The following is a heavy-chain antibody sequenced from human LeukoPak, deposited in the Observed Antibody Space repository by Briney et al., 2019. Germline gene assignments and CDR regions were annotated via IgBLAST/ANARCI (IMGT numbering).Heavy chain of an antibody. D-gene: IGHD3-22*01. CDR2: ISSSGSTI. Sequence: GGSLRLSCAASGFTFSSYEMNWVRQAPGKGLEWVSYISSSGSTIYYADSVKGRFTISRDNAKNSLYLQMNSLRAEDTAVYYCARAPYYYDSSGYYEPAGVDYWGQGTLVTVSS. J-gene: IGHJ4*02. V-gene: IGHV3-48*03. CDR3: ARAPYYYDSSGYYEPAGVDY. CDR1: GFTFSSYE.